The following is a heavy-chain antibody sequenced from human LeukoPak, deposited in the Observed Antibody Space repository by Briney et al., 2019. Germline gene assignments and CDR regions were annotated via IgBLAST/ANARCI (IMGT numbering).Heavy chain of an antibody. CDR1: GYTLTELS. CDR3: ARPMYYYDSSGYLV. V-gene: IGHV1-24*01. CDR2: FDPEDGET. Sequence: ASVKVSCKVSGYTLTELSMHWVRQAPGKGLEWMGGFDPEDGETIYAQKFQGRVTMTEDTSTDTAYMELSSLRAEDTAVYYCARPMYYYDSSGYLVWGQGTLVTVSS. D-gene: IGHD3-22*01. J-gene: IGHJ4*02.